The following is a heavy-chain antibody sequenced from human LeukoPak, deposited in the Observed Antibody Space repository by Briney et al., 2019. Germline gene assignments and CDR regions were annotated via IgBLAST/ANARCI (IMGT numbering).Heavy chain of an antibody. CDR1: GYTFTSYD. Sequence: ASVKVSCKASGYTFTSYDINWVRQATGQGLEWMGWMNPNSGNTGSAQKFQGRVTITRNISISTAYMELSSLRSEDTAAYYCARVRGSYRYVPDYWGQGTLVTVSS. CDR2: MNPNSGNT. CDR3: ARVRGSYRYVPDY. J-gene: IGHJ4*02. V-gene: IGHV1-8*03. D-gene: IGHD3-16*02.